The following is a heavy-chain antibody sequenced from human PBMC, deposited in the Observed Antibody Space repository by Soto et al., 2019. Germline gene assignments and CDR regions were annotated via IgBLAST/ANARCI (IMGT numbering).Heavy chain of an antibody. J-gene: IGHJ4*02. CDR3: ARLDYYDRAKSDY. V-gene: IGHV5-51*01. D-gene: IGHD3-22*01. CDR2: IYPGDSDT. CDR1: GYSFTSYG. Sequence: GEPQKISWKGAGYSFTSYGIGWVRKMPGKGLEWMGIIYPGDSDTRYSPSFQGQVTISADKSISTAYLQWSSLKASDTAMYYCARLDYYDRAKSDYWGQGTPVTVSS.